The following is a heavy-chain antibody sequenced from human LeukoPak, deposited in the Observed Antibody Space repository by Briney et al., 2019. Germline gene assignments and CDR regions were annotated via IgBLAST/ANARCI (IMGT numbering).Heavy chain of an antibody. D-gene: IGHD6-6*01. CDR2: ISYDGSNK. V-gene: IGHV3-30*18. CDR3: AKGNIAARQDIMDV. CDR1: GFTFSSYG. J-gene: IGHJ6*02. Sequence: GGSLRLSCAASGFTFSSYGMHWVRQAPGKGLECGAVISYDGSNKYYADSVKGRFTISRDNSKNTLYLQMNSLRVEDTAVYYCAKGNIAARQDIMDVWGQGTTVTVSS.